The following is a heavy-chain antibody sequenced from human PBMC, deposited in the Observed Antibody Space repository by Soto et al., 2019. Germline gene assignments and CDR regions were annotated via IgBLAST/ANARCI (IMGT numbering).Heavy chain of an antibody. D-gene: IGHD6-19*01. CDR2: IYHSGST. J-gene: IGHJ4*02. CDR3: ARLPSAGPGY. Sequence: SSETLSLTCTVSGGSISSYYWSWIRQPPGKGLEWIGYIYHSGSTNYNPSLKSRVTISVDTSKNQFSLKLSSVTAADTAVYYCARLPSAGPGYWGQGTLVTVSS. V-gene: IGHV4-59*08. CDR1: GGSISSYY.